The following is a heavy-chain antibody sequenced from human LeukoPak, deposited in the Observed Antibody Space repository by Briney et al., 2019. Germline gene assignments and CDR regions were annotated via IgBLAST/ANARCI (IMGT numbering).Heavy chain of an antibody. V-gene: IGHV1-18*01. CDR1: GYPFLDYG. CDR2: ISTHTGNT. J-gene: IGHJ4*02. Sequence: GASVKVSCKASGYPFLDYGINWVRQAPGQGLEWMGWISTHTGNTRYTERFQGRVILTTDTFTNTAYMELRSLRSDDTAVFYGARDFWVRHSAPAPREFWGQGTLVTVSS. CDR3: ARDFWVRHSAPAPREF. D-gene: IGHD2-2*01.